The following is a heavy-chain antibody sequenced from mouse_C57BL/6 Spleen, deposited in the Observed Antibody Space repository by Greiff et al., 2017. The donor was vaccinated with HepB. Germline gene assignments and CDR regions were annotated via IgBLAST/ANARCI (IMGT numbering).Heavy chain of an antibody. CDR3: ARDGNLPMDY. V-gene: IGHV1-26*01. D-gene: IGHD2-1*01. CDR2: INPNNGGT. CDR1: GYTFTDYY. Sequence: EVQLQQSGPELVKPGASVKISCKASGYTFTDYYMNWVKQSHGKSLEWIGDINPNNGGTSYNQKFKGKATLTADKSSSTAYMELRSLTSEDSAVYYCARDGNLPMDYWGQGTSVTVSS. J-gene: IGHJ4*01.